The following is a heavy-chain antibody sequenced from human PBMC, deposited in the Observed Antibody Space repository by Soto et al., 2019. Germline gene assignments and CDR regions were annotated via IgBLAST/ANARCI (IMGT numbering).Heavy chain of an antibody. Sequence: SETPAITCTVSGGSSSSGDYYWSWIRQPPGKGLEWIGYIYYSGSTYYNPSLKSRVTISVDTSKNQFSLKLSSVTAADTAVYYCARETTVTTFFSLGESDAFDIWGQGTMVTVSS. V-gene: IGHV4-30-4*01. J-gene: IGHJ3*02. CDR3: ARETTVTTFFSLGESDAFDI. CDR1: GGSSSSGDYY. D-gene: IGHD4-17*01. CDR2: IYYSGST.